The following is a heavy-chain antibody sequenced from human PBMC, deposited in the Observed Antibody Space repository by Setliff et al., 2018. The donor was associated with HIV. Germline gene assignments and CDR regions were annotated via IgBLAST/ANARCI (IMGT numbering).Heavy chain of an antibody. CDR2: IYPGDSDT. CDR3: ARRTRRRGSSYGNIDY. CDR1: GYSFTSYW. Sequence: KISCQGSGYSFTSYWIAWVRQMPGKGLEWMGIIYPGDSDTRYSPSFQGQVTISADKSISTAYLQWRSLQASDTAVYYCARRTRRRGSSYGNIDYWGQGTLVTV. J-gene: IGHJ4*02. D-gene: IGHD5-18*01. V-gene: IGHV5-51*01.